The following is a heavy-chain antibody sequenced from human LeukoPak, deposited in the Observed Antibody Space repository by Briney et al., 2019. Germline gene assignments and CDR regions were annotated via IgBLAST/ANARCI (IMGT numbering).Heavy chain of an antibody. V-gene: IGHV3-23*01. CDR3: AKGRGGIATKTDGYFQH. D-gene: IGHD6-13*01. CDR1: GFTFSSYA. CDR2: ISGSGGST. Sequence: GGSLRLSCAASGFTFSSYAMSWVRQAPGKGLEWVSAISGSGGSTYYADSVKGRFTISRDNSKNTLYPQMNSLRAEDTAVYYCAKGRGGIATKTDGYFQHWGQGTLVTVSS. J-gene: IGHJ1*01.